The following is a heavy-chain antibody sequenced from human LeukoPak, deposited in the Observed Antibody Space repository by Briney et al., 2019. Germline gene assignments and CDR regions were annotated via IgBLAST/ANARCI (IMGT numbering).Heavy chain of an antibody. D-gene: IGHD3-22*01. CDR2: IYPGYSDT. Sequence: GESLKISCKGSGYSFTSYWIGWVRQMPGKGLEWMGIIYPGYSDTRYSPSFQGQVTISADKSISTAYLQWSSLKASDTAMYYCASVGPDYYDSRGYDAFDIWGQGTMVTVSS. J-gene: IGHJ3*02. CDR3: ASVGPDYYDSRGYDAFDI. CDR1: GYSFTSYW. V-gene: IGHV5-51*01.